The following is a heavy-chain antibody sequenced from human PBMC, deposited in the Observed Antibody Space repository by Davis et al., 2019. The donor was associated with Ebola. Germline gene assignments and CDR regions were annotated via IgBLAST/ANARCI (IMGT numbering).Heavy chain of an antibody. V-gene: IGHV3-30-3*01. CDR3: AKGNRIMYYYDTGDDY. J-gene: IGHJ4*02. Sequence: GESLKISCAASGFTFSSYAMHWVRQAPGKGLEWVAVISYDGSNKYYADSVKGRFTISRDNSKNTLYLQMNSLRAGDTAVYYCAKGNRIMYYYDTGDDYWGQGTLVTVSS. CDR1: GFTFSSYA. D-gene: IGHD3-22*01. CDR2: ISYDGSNK.